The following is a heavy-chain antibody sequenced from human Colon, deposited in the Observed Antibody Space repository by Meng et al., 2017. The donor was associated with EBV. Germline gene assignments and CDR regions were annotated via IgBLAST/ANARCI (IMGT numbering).Heavy chain of an antibody. J-gene: IGHJ5*01. V-gene: IGHV4-34*02. D-gene: IGHD3-22*01. CDR3: ARDPAQEDFDTSGYMYDS. CDR1: GGSFSGNF. Sequence: QVHLQQWGAGLLKPSETLSLTCAVFGGSFSGNFWTWIRQSPGEGLERIGEIHHSGSTKYNPSLKNRVSISLDTSKKQFSLQLTSVTAADTAVYFCARDPAQEDFDTSGYMYDSWGPGTLVTVSS. CDR2: IHHSGST.